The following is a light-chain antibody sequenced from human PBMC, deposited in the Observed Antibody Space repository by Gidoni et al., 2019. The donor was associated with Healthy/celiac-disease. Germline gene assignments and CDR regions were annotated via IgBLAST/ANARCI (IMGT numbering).Light chain of an antibody. CDR2: DAS. CDR3: QQRSNWPPYT. Sequence: EIVLTQSPATLSLSPGERATRSCRASQSVSSYLAWYQQKPGQAPRLLIYDASNRATGLPARFSGSGSGTDFTLTISSLEPEDFAVYYCQQRSNWPPYTFGQGTKLEIK. V-gene: IGKV3-11*01. J-gene: IGKJ2*01. CDR1: QSVSSY.